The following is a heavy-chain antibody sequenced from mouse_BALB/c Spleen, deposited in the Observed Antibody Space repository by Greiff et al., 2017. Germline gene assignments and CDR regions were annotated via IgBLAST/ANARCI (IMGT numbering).Heavy chain of an antibody. V-gene: IGHV1-80*01. Sequence: QVQLKQSGAELVRPGSSVKISCKASGYAFSSYWMNWVKQRPGQGLEWIGQIYPGDGDTNYNGKFKGKATLTADKSSSTAYMQLSSLTSEDSAVYFCARTGRYDGGFDYWGQGTTLTVSS. CDR2: IYPGDGDT. J-gene: IGHJ2*01. D-gene: IGHD2-14*01. CDR1: GYAFSSYW. CDR3: ARTGRYDGGFDY.